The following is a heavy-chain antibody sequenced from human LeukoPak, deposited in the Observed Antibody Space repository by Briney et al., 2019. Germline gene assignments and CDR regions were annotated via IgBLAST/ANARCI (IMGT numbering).Heavy chain of an antibody. CDR1: GYTFTSYG. CDR2: ISAYNGNT. CDR3: AREGYYDSSGYLIPGFDY. J-gene: IGHJ4*02. V-gene: IGHV1-18*01. D-gene: IGHD3-22*01. Sequence: GASVKVSCKASGYTFTSYGISWVQQAPGQGLEWMGWISAYNGNTNYAQKLQGRVTMTTDTSTSTAYMELRSLRSDDTAVYYCAREGYYDSSGYLIPGFDYWGQGTLVTVSS.